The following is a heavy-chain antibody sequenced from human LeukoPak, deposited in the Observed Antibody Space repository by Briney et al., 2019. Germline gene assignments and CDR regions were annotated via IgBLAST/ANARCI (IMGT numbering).Heavy chain of an antibody. V-gene: IGHV1-69*01. D-gene: IGHD3-10*01. J-gene: IGHJ4*02. CDR1: GGTFSSYA. CDR3: ALRITMVRGDTDY. Sequence: AVRVSCKASGGTFSSYAISWVRQAPAQGLEWMGGIIPIFGTANYAQKFQGRVTITADESTSTAYMELSSLRSEDTAVYFCALRITMVRGDTDYWGQGTLVTVSS. CDR2: IIPIFGTA.